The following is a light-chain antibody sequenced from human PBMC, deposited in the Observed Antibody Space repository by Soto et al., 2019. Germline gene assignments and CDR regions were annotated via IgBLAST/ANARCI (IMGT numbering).Light chain of an antibody. Sequence: EIVLPQSPATLSLSPGERATLSCRASQSVINYLAWYQQKPGQAPRLLIYDVTNGATGIPDRFSGSGSVTDFTLTIRSLEPEDFAVYYCQSLFTFGPGTKVDIK. CDR2: DVT. CDR3: QSLFT. V-gene: IGKV3-11*01. J-gene: IGKJ3*01. CDR1: QSVINY.